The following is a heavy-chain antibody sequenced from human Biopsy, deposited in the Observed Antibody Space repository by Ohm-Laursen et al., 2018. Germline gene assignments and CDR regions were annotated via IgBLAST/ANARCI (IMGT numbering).Heavy chain of an antibody. D-gene: IGHD2-21*01. V-gene: IGHV3-48*03. CDR1: GFTFNSHE. J-gene: IGHJ6*02. Sequence: SLRLSCAASGFTFNSHEMNWVRQAPGKGREWISYITGSSSTIYYADSVKGRFTISRDNAKNSLYLQMNSLRAEDTAVYYCTRLAYYYYYGMDVWGQGTTVTVSS. CDR2: ITGSSSTI. CDR3: TRLAYYYYYGMDV.